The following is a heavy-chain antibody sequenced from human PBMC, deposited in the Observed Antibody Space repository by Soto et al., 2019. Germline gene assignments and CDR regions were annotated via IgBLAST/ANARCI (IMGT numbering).Heavy chain of an antibody. V-gene: IGHV4-34*01. Sequence: ASETLSLTCAVYGGSFSGYYWSWIRQPPGKGLEWIGEINHSGSTNYNPSLKSRVTISVDTSKNQFSLKLSSVTAADTAVYYCARELDGVWGQGTLVTVS. CDR2: INHSGST. CDR3: ARELDGV. CDR1: GGSFSGYY. J-gene: IGHJ4*02. D-gene: IGHD4-17*01.